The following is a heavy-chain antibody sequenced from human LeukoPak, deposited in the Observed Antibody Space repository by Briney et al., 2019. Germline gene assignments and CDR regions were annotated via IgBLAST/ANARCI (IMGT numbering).Heavy chain of an antibody. CDR2: IYTSGST. CDR3: ARDTPYCSSTSCYGGYDY. Sequence: SETLSLTCTVSGGSISSYYWSWIRQPAGKGLEWIGRIYTSGSTNYNPFLKSRVTMSVDTSKNQFSLKLSSVTAADTAVYYCARDTPYCSSTSCYGGYDYWGQGILVTVSS. V-gene: IGHV4-4*07. D-gene: IGHD2-2*01. CDR1: GGSISSYY. J-gene: IGHJ4*02.